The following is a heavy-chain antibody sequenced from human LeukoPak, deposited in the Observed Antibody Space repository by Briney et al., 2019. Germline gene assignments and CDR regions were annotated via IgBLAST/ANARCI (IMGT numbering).Heavy chain of an antibody. CDR3: AKNPSLGTYFRFDS. V-gene: IGHV3-23*01. J-gene: IGHJ5*01. D-gene: IGHD2/OR15-2a*01. Sequence: GGSLRLSCTASGFTFINYAVSWVRQVPGKGLEWVSAISGSGGTTYYADSVKGRFTISRDNSKNTLYLQMNSLRAEDTAIYYCAKNPSLGTYFRFDSWGRGTLVTVSS. CDR2: ISGSGGTT. CDR1: GFTFINYA.